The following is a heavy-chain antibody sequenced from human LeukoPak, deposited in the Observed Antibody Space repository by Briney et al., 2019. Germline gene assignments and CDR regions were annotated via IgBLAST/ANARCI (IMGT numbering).Heavy chain of an antibody. CDR2: IYNSGTT. CDR1: GGSISSGTHY. J-gene: IGHJ4*02. CDR3: ARGVRDTVAYYHCDY. Sequence: PSETLSLTCTVSGGSISSGTHYWSWIRQPAGKGLEWIGRIYNSGTTDYNPSLKSRVTLSVDTSKNQFSLKLNSVTAADTAVYYCARGVRDTVAYYHCDYWGQGTLVTVSS. V-gene: IGHV4-61*02. D-gene: IGHD3-16*01.